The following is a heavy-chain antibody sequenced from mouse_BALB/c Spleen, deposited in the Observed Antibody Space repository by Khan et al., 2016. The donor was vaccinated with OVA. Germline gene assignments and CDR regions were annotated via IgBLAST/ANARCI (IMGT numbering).Heavy chain of an antibody. V-gene: IGHV1S132*01. CDR3: AREEALYYFDY. CDR1: GYIFTSYW. D-gene: IGHD3-2*02. J-gene: IGHJ2*01. Sequence: VQLQQSGTELVRPGASVKLSCKTSGYIFTSYWIHWVKQRSRQGLEWIARIYPGTGNTYYSEKFNGKASLTADKSSSTAYMHLSSLKSEDSAVYFCAREEALYYFDYWGQGTTLTVSS. CDR2: IYPGTGNT.